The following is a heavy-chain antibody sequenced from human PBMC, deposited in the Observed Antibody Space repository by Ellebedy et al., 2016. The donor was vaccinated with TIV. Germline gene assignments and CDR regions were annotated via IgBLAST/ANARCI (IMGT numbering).Heavy chain of an antibody. CDR3: ARYGSGSDGGWFDS. V-gene: IGHV4-30-2*01. J-gene: IGHJ5*01. Sequence: SETLSLTXAVSGGSTSSGGFPWSCIRQPPGKGLEWIGYIYHSGSTSYNPSLKRRVTISVDRSENQFSLKLSSVTAADTALYYWARYGSGSDGGWFDSWGQGTLVTVSS. D-gene: IGHD3-10*01. CDR1: GGSTSSGGFP. CDR2: IYHSGST.